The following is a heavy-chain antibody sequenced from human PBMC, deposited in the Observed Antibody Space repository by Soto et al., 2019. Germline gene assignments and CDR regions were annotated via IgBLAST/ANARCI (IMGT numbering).Heavy chain of an antibody. J-gene: IGHJ4*02. V-gene: IGHV3-9*01. CDR2: ISWNSGST. CDR1: GFTFGDYA. D-gene: IGHD3-22*01. Sequence: PGGSLRLSCAASGFTFGDYAMHWVRQAPGKGLEWVSGISWNSGSTAYADSVKGRFTISRDNAKNFLYLQMNSLRAEDTALYYCAKDSSGDYPDPLDNWGQGTMVTVYS. CDR3: AKDSSGDYPDPLDN.